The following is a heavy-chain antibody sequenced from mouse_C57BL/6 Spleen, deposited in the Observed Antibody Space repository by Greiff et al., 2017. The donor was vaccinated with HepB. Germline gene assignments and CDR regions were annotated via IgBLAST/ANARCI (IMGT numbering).Heavy chain of an antibody. J-gene: IGHJ3*01. D-gene: IGHD1-1*01. V-gene: IGHV1-69*01. CDR2: IDPSDSYT. CDR1: GYTFTSYW. Sequence: QVQLQQSGAELVMPGASVKLSCKASGYTFTSYWMHWVKQRPGQGLEWIGEIDPSDSYTNYNQKFKGKSTLTVDKSSSTAYMQLSSLTSEDSAVYYCARKGGTPFAYWGQGTLVTVSA. CDR3: ARKGGTPFAY.